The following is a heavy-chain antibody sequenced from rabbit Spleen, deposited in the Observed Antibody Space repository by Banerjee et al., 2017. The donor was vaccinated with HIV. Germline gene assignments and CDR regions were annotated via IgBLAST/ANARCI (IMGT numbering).Heavy chain of an antibody. CDR2: IETASGSI. J-gene: IGHJ4*01. CDR3: ARGSAAMTMVITGYYLNL. D-gene: IGHD2-1*01. CDR1: GFSFSSSYY. Sequence: QEQLVEYGGDLVQPEGSLALTCTASGFSFSSSYYMCWVRQAPGKGLEWIACIETASGSIWYASWAKGRFTISKTSSTTVTLQMTSLTAADTATYFCARGSAAMTMVITGYYLNLWGQGTLVTVS. V-gene: IGHV1S45*01.